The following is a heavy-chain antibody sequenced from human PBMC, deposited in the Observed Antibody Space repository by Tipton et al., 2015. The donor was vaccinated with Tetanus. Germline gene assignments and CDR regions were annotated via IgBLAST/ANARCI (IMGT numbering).Heavy chain of an antibody. Sequence: SLRLSCAASGFIFSSYGIHWVRQAPGKGLEWVAVSWYDGTDKYYADSVKGRFTISRDNSKNTLYLQMNSLRAEDTAVYYRAREADCSGGSCFSGDFDNWDQGTQVTVSS. CDR2: SWYDGTDK. CDR1: GFIFSSYG. V-gene: IGHV3-33*01. CDR3: AREADCSGGSCFSGDFDN. D-gene: IGHD2-15*01. J-gene: IGHJ4*02.